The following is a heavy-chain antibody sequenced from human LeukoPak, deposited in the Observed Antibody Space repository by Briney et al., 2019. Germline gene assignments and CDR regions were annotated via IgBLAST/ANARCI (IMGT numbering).Heavy chain of an antibody. CDR2: IKQDGSEK. CDR3: ATGNTWIQLWTFDY. V-gene: IGHV3-7*01. CDR1: GFTFSSYA. J-gene: IGHJ4*02. D-gene: IGHD5-18*01. Sequence: GGSLRLSCAASGFTFSSYAMSWVRQAPGKGREWVANIKQDGSEKNYVDSVKGRFTISRDNAKNSLYLQMNSLRAEDTAVYYCATGNTWIQLWTFDYWGQGTLVTVSS.